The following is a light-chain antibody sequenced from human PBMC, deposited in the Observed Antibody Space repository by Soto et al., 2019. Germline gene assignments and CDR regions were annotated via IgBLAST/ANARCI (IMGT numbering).Light chain of an antibody. CDR1: QSVSRSY. J-gene: IGKJ5*01. CDR2: GAS. V-gene: IGKV3D-15*01. CDR3: QQYNNWPPIT. Sequence: EIVLTQSPGTLSLSPGDGATLSCRASQSVSRSYLGWYQQKPGQAPRLLIYGASTRATGIPARFSGSGSGTEFTLTISSLQPEDFAVYYCQQYNNWPPITFGQGTRLEIK.